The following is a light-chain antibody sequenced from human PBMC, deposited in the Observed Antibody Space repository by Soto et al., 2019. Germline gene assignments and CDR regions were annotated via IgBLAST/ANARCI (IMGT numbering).Light chain of an antibody. V-gene: IGKV1-9*01. Sequence: DIQLTQSPSFLSASVGDRVIITCRASQGISSYLAWYQQKPGKDHKLLIYAASTLQSLVPSRFSASGSGTEITLTMSRLQTEDFATYYCQQGGTFGPGTKVDI. J-gene: IGKJ3*01. CDR3: QQGGT. CDR2: AAS. CDR1: QGISSY.